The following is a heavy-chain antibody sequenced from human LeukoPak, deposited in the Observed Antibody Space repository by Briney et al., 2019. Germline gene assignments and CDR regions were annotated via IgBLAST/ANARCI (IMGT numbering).Heavy chain of an antibody. CDR3: AKSNGYGLIDI. V-gene: IGHV4-59*12. Sequence: PGGSLRLSCAASGFTFSSYAMSWVRQPPGKALEWIGNIFYSGSTYYSPSLKSRVTISLDTSRNQFSLKLNSLTAADTAVYYCAKSNGYGLIDIWGQGTMVTVSS. CDR2: IFYSGST. CDR1: GFTFSSYA. J-gene: IGHJ3*02. D-gene: IGHD3-22*01.